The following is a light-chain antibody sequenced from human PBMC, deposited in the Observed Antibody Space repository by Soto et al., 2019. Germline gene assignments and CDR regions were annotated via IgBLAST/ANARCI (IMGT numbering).Light chain of an antibody. CDR3: KTADCTGAYG. Sequence: YLLTQPPSVSLSPGHTARITCSGDTLPRQDPYSYQQKPAKAHVVIMNKNIESPSGIPKHLSDSTSGTTVNLTMSVVQGDYDTVYYCKTADCTGAYGFGTGTKVKVL. CDR1: TLPRQD. V-gene: IGLV3-25*02. CDR2: KNI. J-gene: IGLJ1*01.